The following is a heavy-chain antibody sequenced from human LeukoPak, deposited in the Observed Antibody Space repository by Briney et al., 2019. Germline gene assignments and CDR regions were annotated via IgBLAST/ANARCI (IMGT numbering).Heavy chain of an antibody. D-gene: IGHD3-9*01. J-gene: IGHJ3*02. V-gene: IGHV3-48*04. CDR3: AREGRYFDWLLGAFDI. CDR2: ISSSSSTI. CDR1: GFAFSSYS. Sequence: GGSLRLSCAASGFAFSSYSMNWVRQAPGKGLEWVSYISSSSSTIYYADSVKGRFTISRDNAKNSLYLQMNSLRAEDTAVYYCAREGRYFDWLLGAFDIWGQGTMVTVSS.